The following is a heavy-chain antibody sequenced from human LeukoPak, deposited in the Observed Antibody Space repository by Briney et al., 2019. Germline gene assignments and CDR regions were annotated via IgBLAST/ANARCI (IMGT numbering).Heavy chain of an antibody. D-gene: IGHD6-13*01. J-gene: IGHJ3*02. CDR2: IDYSGST. V-gene: IGHV4-59*01. CDR3: ARAAAGRFDAFDI. Sequence: SETLSLTCTVSGGSISSYYWSWIRQPPGKGLEWTGYIDYSGSTNYNPSPKSRVTISVDTSKNQFSLKLSSVTAADTAVYYCARAAAGRFDAFDIWGQGTMVTVSS. CDR1: GGSISSYY.